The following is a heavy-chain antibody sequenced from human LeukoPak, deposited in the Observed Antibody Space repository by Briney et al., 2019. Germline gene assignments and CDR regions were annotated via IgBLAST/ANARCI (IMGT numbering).Heavy chain of an antibody. Sequence: SETLSLTCNVSGGSVSSGDYYWSWIRQPPGKGLEWIGYIYYSGSTDYNPSLKSRVTISVDTSKNQFSLNLSSVTAADTAVYYCARVVLDIVVVPAAHDAFDIWGQGTMVIVSS. CDR1: GGSVSSGDYY. J-gene: IGHJ3*02. CDR3: ARVVLDIVVVPAAHDAFDI. D-gene: IGHD2-2*01. V-gene: IGHV4-61*08. CDR2: IYYSGST.